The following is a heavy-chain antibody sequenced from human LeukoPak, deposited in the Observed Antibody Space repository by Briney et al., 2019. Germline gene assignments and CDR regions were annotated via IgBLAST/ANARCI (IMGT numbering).Heavy chain of an antibody. CDR2: ISSSGSTI. CDR3: ARDRYGDYIFDY. CDR1: GFTFSSYS. J-gene: IGHJ4*02. V-gene: IGHV3-48*04. D-gene: IGHD4-17*01. Sequence: TGGSLRLSCAASGFTFSSYSMNWVRQAPGKGLEWDSYISSSGSTIYYADSVKGRFTISRDNAKNSLYLQMNSLRAEDTAVYYCARDRYGDYIFDYWGQGTLVTVSS.